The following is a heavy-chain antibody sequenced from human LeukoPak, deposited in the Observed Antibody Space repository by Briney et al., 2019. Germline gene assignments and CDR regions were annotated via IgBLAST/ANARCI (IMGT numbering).Heavy chain of an antibody. V-gene: IGHV3-30*02. CDR2: IRYDGSNK. CDR1: GFTFSSYG. CDR3: AKNRIVATPEGFDY. Sequence: GGSLRLSCAASGFTFSSYGMHWVRQAPGKGLEWVAFIRYDGSNKYYADSVKGRFTISRDNSKNTLYLQMNSLRAEDTAVYYCAKNRIVATPEGFDYWGQGTLVTVSS. J-gene: IGHJ4*02. D-gene: IGHD5-12*01.